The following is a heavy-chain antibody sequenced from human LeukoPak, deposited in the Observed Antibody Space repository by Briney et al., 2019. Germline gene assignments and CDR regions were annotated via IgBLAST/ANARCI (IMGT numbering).Heavy chain of an antibody. J-gene: IGHJ5*02. CDR3: ARVGNIGGWFDP. D-gene: IGHD2/OR15-2a*01. CDR1: GGSISSYY. Sequence: SETLSLTCTVSGGSISSYYWSWIRQPPGKGLEWIGYIYYSGSTNYNPSLKSRVTISVDTSKNQFSLKLSSVTAADTAVYYCARVGNIGGWFDPWGQGTLVTVSS. CDR2: IYYSGST. V-gene: IGHV4-59*01.